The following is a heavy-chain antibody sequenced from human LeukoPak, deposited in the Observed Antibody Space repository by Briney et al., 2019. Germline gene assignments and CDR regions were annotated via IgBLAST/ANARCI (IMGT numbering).Heavy chain of an antibody. CDR2: IYYSGST. J-gene: IGHJ4*02. V-gene: IGHV4-30-4*01. D-gene: IGHD2-15*01. Sequence: KSSETLSLTCTVSGGSISSGDYYWSWIRQPPGKGLEWIGYIYYSGSTYYNPSLKSRVTISVDTSKNQFSLKLSSVTAADTAVYYCARDRWPHRTYDYWGQGTLVTVSS. CDR1: GGSISSGDYY. CDR3: ARDRWPHRTYDY.